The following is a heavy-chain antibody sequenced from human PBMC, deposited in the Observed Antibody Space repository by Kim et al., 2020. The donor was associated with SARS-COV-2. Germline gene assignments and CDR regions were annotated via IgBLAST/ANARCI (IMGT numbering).Heavy chain of an antibody. CDR2: IYYSGST. J-gene: IGHJ5*02. CDR1: GGSISSSSYY. CDR3: ARRRLYYDILTGYYNDKGNWFEP. D-gene: IGHD3-9*01. V-gene: IGHV4-39*01. Sequence: SETLSLTCTVSGGSISSSSYYWGWIRQPPGKGLEWIGSIYYSGSTYYNPSLKSRVTISVDTSKNQFSLKLSSVTAADTAVYYCARRRLYYDILTGYYNDKGNWFEPWGQGTLVTVSS.